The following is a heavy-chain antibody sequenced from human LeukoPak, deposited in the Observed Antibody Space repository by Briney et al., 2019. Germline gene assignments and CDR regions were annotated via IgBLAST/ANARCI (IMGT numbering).Heavy chain of an antibody. J-gene: IGHJ4*02. Sequence: ASVKVSCKASGYTFTSYYMHWVRQAPGQGLEWMGMINPSGGAPSYAQKFQDRVTMTTDTSTSTVYMEVNSLRSEDTAVYYCASAYCGGDCRYPLDYWGQGTLVTVSS. V-gene: IGHV1-46*01. CDR2: INPSGGAP. CDR1: GYTFTSYY. D-gene: IGHD2-21*02. CDR3: ASAYCGGDCRYPLDY.